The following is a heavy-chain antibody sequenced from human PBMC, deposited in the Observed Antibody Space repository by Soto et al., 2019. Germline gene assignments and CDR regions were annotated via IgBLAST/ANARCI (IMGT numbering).Heavy chain of an antibody. D-gene: IGHD6-19*01. CDR1: GFTFSSYA. CDR2: ISGSGGST. V-gene: IGHV3-23*01. J-gene: IGHJ5*02. CDR3: AKDFVRGIAVWGWFDP. Sequence: GGSLRLSCAASGFTFSSYAMSWVRQAPGKGLEWVSAISGSGGSTYYADSVKGRFTISRDNSKNTLYLQMNSLRAEDTAVYYCAKDFVRGIAVWGWFDPWGQGTLVTVSS.